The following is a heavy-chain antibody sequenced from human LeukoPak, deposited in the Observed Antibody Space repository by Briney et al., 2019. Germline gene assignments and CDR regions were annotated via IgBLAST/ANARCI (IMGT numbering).Heavy chain of an antibody. CDR1: GDSVSSNSAA. J-gene: IGHJ3*02. CDR3: ARVKRVGATRLISAFDI. CDR2: TYYRSKWYN. V-gene: IGHV6-1*01. D-gene: IGHD1-26*01. Sequence: SQTLSLTCAISGDSVSSNSAAWNWIRQSPSRGLEWLGRTYYRSKWYNDYAVSVKSRITINPDTSKNQFSLQLNSVTPEDTAVYYCARVKRVGATRLISAFDIWGQGTMVTVSS.